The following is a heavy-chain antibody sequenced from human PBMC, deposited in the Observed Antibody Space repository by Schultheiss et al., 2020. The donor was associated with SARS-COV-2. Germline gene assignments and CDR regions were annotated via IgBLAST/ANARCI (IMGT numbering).Heavy chain of an antibody. V-gene: IGHV3-23*01. Sequence: GGSLRLSCAGSGFTFSIYAMNWVRQAPGKGLEWVSTISDRGDATYYADSVKGRFTISRDNSKNTLYLQMNSLRAEDTAVYYCARESIAVAGTGWFDPWGQGTLVTVSS. CDR1: GFTFSIYA. CDR3: ARESIAVAGTGWFDP. J-gene: IGHJ5*02. CDR2: ISDRGDAT. D-gene: IGHD6-19*01.